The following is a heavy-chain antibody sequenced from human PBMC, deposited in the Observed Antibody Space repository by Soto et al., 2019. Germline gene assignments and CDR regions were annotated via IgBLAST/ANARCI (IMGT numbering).Heavy chain of an antibody. CDR2: IDHDGPT. CDR3: VRDSHGDY. Sequence: EVQLVESGGGLVQPGGSLRLSCAGSGFIFSNYWMHWVRQAPGKGLEWVSRIDHDGPTDYADSVRGRFTISRDNAENTLYLQMYSLRPEDTAVYYCVRDSHGDYWGQGTLVTVSS. V-gene: IGHV3-74*01. J-gene: IGHJ4*02. CDR1: GFIFSNYW.